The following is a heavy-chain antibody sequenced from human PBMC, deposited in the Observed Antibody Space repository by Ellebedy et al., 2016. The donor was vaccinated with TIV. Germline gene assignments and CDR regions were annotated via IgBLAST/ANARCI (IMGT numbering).Heavy chain of an antibody. CDR2: IYYSGST. D-gene: IGHD2-2*01. V-gene: IGHV4-59*13. J-gene: IGHJ6*03. CDR3: AREREDIVVVPAAGGYYYYYMDV. CDR1: GGSFSGYY. Sequence: SETLSLTXAVYGGSFSGYYWSWIRQPPGKGLEWIGYIYYSGSTNYNPSLKSRVTISVDTSKNQFSLKLSSVTAADTAVYYCAREREDIVVVPAAGGYYYYYMDVWGKGTTVTVSS.